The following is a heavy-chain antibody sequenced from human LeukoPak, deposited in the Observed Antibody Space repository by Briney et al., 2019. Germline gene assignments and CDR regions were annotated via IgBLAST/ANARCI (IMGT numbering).Heavy chain of an antibody. D-gene: IGHD2-15*01. V-gene: IGHV3-30*18. CDR3: AKDLRYCGGGTCYYFDY. CDR2: ISYDGSDK. Sequence: GGSLRLSCAASGFTFSTYGMHWVRQAPGKGLEWVAAISYDGSDKYYADSVKGRFTISRDNSKNTLHLQMNSLRAEDTAVYYCAKDLRYCGGGTCYYFDYWGQGTLVTVSS. J-gene: IGHJ4*02. CDR1: GFTFSTYG.